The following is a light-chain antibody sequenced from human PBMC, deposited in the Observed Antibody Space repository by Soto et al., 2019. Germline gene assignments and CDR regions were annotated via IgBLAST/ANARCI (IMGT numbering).Light chain of an antibody. V-gene: IGKV1-39*01. Sequence: DIQMTQSPSSLSASVGDRVTITCRASQSISIYLNWYQQKPGKAPKFLIYAASSLQSGVPSRFSGSGSGTEFTLTISSLEPEDFANYYCQQTYSTPRTFGGGTEVEIK. CDR2: AAS. CDR3: QQTYSTPRT. J-gene: IGKJ4*01. CDR1: QSISIY.